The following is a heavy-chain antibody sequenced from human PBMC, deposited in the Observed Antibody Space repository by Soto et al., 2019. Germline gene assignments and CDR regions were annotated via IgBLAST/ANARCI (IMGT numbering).Heavy chain of an antibody. CDR2: ISSTTNYI. CDR3: ARESEDLTSNFDY. J-gene: IGHJ4*02. Sequence: PGGSLRLSCAASGFTSSRYSMNWVRQAPGKGLEWVSSISSTTNYIYYADSMKGRFTVSRDNAKNSVYLDMNRLSAEDTAVYYCARESEDLTSNFDYWGQGTLVTVSS. V-gene: IGHV3-21*01. CDR1: GFTSSRYS.